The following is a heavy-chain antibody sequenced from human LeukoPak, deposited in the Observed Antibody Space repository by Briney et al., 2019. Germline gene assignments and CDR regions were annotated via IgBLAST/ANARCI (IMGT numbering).Heavy chain of an antibody. Sequence: SQTLSLTCTVSGSSISSVDYYWSWIRQYPGKGLEWIGYINYRGSAYYNPSLKSRLTISVDTSKNHFSLKLTSVTAADTAVYYCARDTVPGDSFDIWGQGTMVTVSS. J-gene: IGHJ3*02. CDR2: INYRGSA. CDR1: GSSISSVDYY. V-gene: IGHV4-31*03. CDR3: ARDTVPGDSFDI.